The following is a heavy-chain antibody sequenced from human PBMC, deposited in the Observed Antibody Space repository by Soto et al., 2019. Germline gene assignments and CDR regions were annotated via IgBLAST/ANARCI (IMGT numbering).Heavy chain of an antibody. V-gene: IGHV3-23*01. Sequence: GGSLRLSCAASGFTFSSYAMSWVRQAPGKGLEWVSAISGSGGSTYYADSVKGRLTISRDNSKNTLYLQMNSLRAEDTAVYYCAKVGVCSSTSCYHRWGFDPWGQGTLVTVSS. J-gene: IGHJ5*02. CDR1: GFTFSSYA. D-gene: IGHD2-2*01. CDR3: AKVGVCSSTSCYHRWGFDP. CDR2: ISGSGGST.